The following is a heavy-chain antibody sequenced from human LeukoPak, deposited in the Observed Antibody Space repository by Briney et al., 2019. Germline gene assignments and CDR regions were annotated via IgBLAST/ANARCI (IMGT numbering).Heavy chain of an antibody. V-gene: IGHV5-51*01. CDR3: ARGGQGWRDFYY. D-gene: IGHD6-19*01. J-gene: IGHJ4*02. CDR2: IYPGDSDT. CDR1: GYTFTNYW. Sequence: GESLKISCKGSGYTFTNYWIGWVRQMPGKGLEWMGIIYPGDSDTRYSPSFQGQATISVDKSISTAFLQWSSLKASDTATYCCARGGQGWRDFYYWGQGTLVTVSS.